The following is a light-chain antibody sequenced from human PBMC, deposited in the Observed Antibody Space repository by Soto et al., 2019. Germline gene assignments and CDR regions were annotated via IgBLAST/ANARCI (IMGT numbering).Light chain of an antibody. V-gene: IGKV1-5*01. Sequence: DIQMTQSPSPVSASVGDGVTITCRASQSISTWLAWYQQKPGKAPTLLIYDASTLESGGPSGFSGSGSGTDFTLTISSLQPEDVATYYCQKYNSAPPWTFGQGTKVDIK. CDR3: QKYNSAPPWT. J-gene: IGKJ1*01. CDR1: QSISTW. CDR2: DAS.